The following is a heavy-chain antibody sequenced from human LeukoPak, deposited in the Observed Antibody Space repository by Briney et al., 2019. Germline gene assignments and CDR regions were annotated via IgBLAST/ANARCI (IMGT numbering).Heavy chain of an antibody. V-gene: IGHV3-21*01. CDR2: VSSSSSYI. J-gene: IGHJ4*02. Sequence: KPGGSLRLSCAASGFTFSSYSMNWVRQAPGKGLEWVSSVSSSSSYIYYADSVKGRFTIFRDNAKNSLYLQMNSLRAEDTAVYYCARGIAAADDYWGQGTLVTVSS. CDR1: GFTFSSYS. CDR3: ARGIAAADDY. D-gene: IGHD6-13*01.